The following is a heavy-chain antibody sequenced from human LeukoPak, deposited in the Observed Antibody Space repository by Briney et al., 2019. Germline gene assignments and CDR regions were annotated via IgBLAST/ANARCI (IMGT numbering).Heavy chain of an antibody. Sequence: GESLKISCKGSGYSFARYWIGWVRQMPGKGLEWVGVIFPGDSDTRYSPSFQGQVTISADKSISAAYLQWRSLKASDTAIYYCTRHTRDCSGASCNFDYWGQGTLVTVSS. CDR3: TRHTRDCSGASCNFDY. CDR2: IFPGDSDT. J-gene: IGHJ4*02. D-gene: IGHD2-15*01. CDR1: GYSFARYW. V-gene: IGHV5-51*01.